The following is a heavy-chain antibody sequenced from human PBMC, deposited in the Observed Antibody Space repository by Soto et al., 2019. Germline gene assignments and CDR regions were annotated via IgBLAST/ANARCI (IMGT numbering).Heavy chain of an antibody. CDR2: ISSSSSYI. Sequence: EVQLVESGGGLVKPGGSLRLSCAASGFTFSSYSMNWVRQAPGKGLEWVSSISSSSSYIYYADSVKGQFTISRDNAKNSLYLQMNSLRAEDTAVYYCARMGSQRYYYYGMDVWGQGTTVTVSS. CDR1: GFTFSSYS. CDR3: ARMGSQRYYYYGMDV. V-gene: IGHV3-21*01. J-gene: IGHJ6*02. D-gene: IGHD6-25*01.